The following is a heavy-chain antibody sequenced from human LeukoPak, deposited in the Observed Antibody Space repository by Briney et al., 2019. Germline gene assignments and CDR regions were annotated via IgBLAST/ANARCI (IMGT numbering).Heavy chain of an antibody. D-gene: IGHD2-15*01. CDR3: ARDYSIDI. Sequence: GGSLRLSCAASGFTFSSYWMTWVRQAPGKGLEWVVNIKQDGSDKYYVDSVKGRFTISRDNAKSSLYLQMNSLRAEDTAVYYCARDYSIDIWGQGTMVTVSS. CDR1: GFTFSSYW. CDR2: IKQDGSDK. J-gene: IGHJ3*02. V-gene: IGHV3-7*01.